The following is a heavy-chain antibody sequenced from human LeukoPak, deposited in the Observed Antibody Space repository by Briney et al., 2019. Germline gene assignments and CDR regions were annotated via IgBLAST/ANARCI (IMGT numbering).Heavy chain of an antibody. CDR2: INPNSGGT. CDR3: AREGDVVADVNWFDP. Sequence: GASVKVSCRASGYTFTAYYMHWARRAPGQGLEWMGWINPNSGGTNYAQKFQGRVTMTRDTSISTAYMELSRLRSDDTAVYYCAREGDVVADVNWFDPWGQGTLVTVSS. V-gene: IGHV1-2*02. CDR1: GYTFTAYY. D-gene: IGHD2-2*01. J-gene: IGHJ5*02.